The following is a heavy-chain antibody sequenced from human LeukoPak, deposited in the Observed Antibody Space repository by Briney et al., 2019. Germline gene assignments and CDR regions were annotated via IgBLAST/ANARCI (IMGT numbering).Heavy chain of an antibody. CDR1: GYSISSGYY. CDR3: AKGVYYYDSSGYYAPYYFDY. D-gene: IGHD3-22*01. V-gene: IGHV4-38-2*02. J-gene: IGHJ4*02. Sequence: PSETLSLTCTVSGYSISSGYYWGWIRQPPGKGLEWIGSIYHSGSTYYNPSLKSRVTISVDTSKNQFSLKLSSVTAADTAVYYWAKGVYYYDSSGYYAPYYFDYWGQGTLVTVSS. CDR2: IYHSGST.